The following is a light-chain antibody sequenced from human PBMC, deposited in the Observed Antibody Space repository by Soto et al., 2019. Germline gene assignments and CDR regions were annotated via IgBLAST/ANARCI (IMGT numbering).Light chain of an antibody. CDR1: QSISSTY. CDR2: AAS. CDR3: QQYYASSWT. V-gene: IGKV3-20*01. J-gene: IGKJ1*01. Sequence: EIVLTQSPGTLSLSPGERATLSCRASQSISSTYLAWYWQKPGQAPRLLIYAASSRATGIPDRFSGSGSGTDFTLTISRLEPEDFAVYYCQQYYASSWTFGQGTKV.